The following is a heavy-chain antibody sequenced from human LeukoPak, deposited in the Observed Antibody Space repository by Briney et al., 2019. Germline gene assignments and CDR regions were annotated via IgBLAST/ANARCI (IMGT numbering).Heavy chain of an antibody. Sequence: AETLSLTCTVSGGSISSSSYYWGWIRPPPGKGLEWIGSIYYSGSTYYNPSLKSRVTICVDTSKNQFSLKLSSVTAADTAVYYCARNGPTIYGDYSIYFDYWGEGTLVTVSS. V-gene: IGHV4-39*01. CDR3: ARNGPTIYGDYSIYFDY. CDR2: IYYSGST. CDR1: GGSISSSSYY. J-gene: IGHJ4*02. D-gene: IGHD4-17*01.